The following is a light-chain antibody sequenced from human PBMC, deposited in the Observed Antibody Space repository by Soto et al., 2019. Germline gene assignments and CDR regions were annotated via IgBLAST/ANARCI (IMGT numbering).Light chain of an antibody. J-gene: IGKJ2*01. CDR1: QSISSY. CDR3: QQSYSTGYT. V-gene: IGKV1-39*01. Sequence: DLQMTQSPSSLSASVGDRVTITCRASQSISSYLNWYQQKPGKAPKLLIYAASSLQSGVPPRFSGSGSGTDFTLPISSLQPEDFATYYCQQSYSTGYTFGQGTKLEIK. CDR2: AAS.